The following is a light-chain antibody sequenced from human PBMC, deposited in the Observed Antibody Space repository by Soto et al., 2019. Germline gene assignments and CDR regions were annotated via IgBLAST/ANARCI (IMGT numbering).Light chain of an antibody. CDR3: HQCATSPLT. CDR2: GAS. Sequence: EVVLTQSPGTLSLSPGERATLSCRASQSVTSSYLAWYQQKPGQAPRLLIYGASSRATGIPDRFSGSGSGTDFTLTSSRLEPEDFAVYYCHQCATSPLTFGGGTKVEIK. V-gene: IGKV3-20*01. CDR1: QSVTSSY. J-gene: IGKJ4*01.